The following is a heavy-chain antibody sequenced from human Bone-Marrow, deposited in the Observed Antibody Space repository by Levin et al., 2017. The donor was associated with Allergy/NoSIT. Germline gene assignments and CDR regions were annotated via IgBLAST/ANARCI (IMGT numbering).Heavy chain of an antibody. CDR2: YYNSGDT. V-gene: IGHV4-30-4*01. D-gene: IGHD4-17*01. Sequence: SETLSLTCTVSGDSITNTDYHWDWVRQSPGTGLEWIGYYYNSGDTDYNPSLKGRASISVDTSRNQFSLRLNSVTVADTAVYYCARNGPYYYGMDVWGQGTPVTVSS. CDR3: ARNGPYYYGMDV. J-gene: IGHJ6*02. CDR1: GDSITNTDYH.